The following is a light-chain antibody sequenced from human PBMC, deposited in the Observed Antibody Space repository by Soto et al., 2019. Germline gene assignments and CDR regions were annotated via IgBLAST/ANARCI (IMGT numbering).Light chain of an antibody. CDR1: SSDVGGYNL. Sequence: QSVLPQPPSASGSPGQSVTMSCTGTSSDVGGYNLVSWYQQHPGKAPKLMIYEVSKRPSGVPDRFSGSKSGNTASLTVSGLQAEDDADYYCSSYAGSNNYVFGTGTKVTVL. J-gene: IGLJ1*01. V-gene: IGLV2-8*01. CDR3: SSYAGSNNYV. CDR2: EVS.